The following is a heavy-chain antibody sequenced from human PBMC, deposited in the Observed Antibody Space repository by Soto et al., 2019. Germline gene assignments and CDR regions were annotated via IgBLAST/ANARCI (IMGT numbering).Heavy chain of an antibody. J-gene: IGHJ4*02. D-gene: IGHD6-6*01. CDR2: TYYRSKWYN. V-gene: IGHV6-1*01. Sequence: SQTLSLTCAISGDSVSSNSAAWNWIRQSPSRGLEWLGSTYYRSKWYNDYAVSLKSRITINPDTSKNQFYLRLNSVTTEDTALYYCAREYSSWRNPGFDXWGQGTMFTVSX. CDR3: AREYSSWRNPGFDX. CDR1: GDSVSSNSAA.